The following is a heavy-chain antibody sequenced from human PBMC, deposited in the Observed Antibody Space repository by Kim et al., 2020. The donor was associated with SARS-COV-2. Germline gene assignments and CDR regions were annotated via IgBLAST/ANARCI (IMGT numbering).Heavy chain of an antibody. D-gene: IGHD6-19*01. Sequence: SETLSLTCAVYGGSFSGYYWSWIRQPPGKGLEWIGEINHSGSTNYNPSLKSRVTISVDTSKTQFSLKLSSVTAADTAVYYCSRAVRLERGSPPFDYWGQG. V-gene: IGHV4-34*01. CDR3: SRAVRLERGSPPFDY. J-gene: IGHJ4*02. CDR2: INHSGST. CDR1: GGSFSGYY.